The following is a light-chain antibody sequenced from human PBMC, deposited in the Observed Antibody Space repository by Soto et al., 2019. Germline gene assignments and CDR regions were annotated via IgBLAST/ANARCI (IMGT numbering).Light chain of an antibody. J-gene: IGLJ2*01. CDR1: SSNIGSNY. Sequence: QSVLTQPPSASGTPGQRVTIFCSGSSSNIGSNYVYWYQQLPGTAPKLLIYRNDHRPSGVPDRFSGSKSGTSASLAISGLRSEDEADYYCAAWDDSLNGVVFGGGTQLTVL. CDR2: RND. V-gene: IGLV1-47*01. CDR3: AAWDDSLNGVV.